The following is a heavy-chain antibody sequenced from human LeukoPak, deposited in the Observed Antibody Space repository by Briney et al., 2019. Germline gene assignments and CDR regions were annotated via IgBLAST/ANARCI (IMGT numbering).Heavy chain of an antibody. D-gene: IGHD1-26*01. V-gene: IGHV4-39*01. CDR3: AGHNGGGVESYVAPGPPDYFDY. CDR1: GGSISSSDYY. Sequence: SETLSLTCTVSGGSISSSDYYWGWIRQPPGKGLECIGSIYFSGSAYYNPSLRSRVTISLDTSKKQLSLKLNSVTAADTAVYYCAGHNGGGVESYVAPGPPDYFDYWGQGTLVTVSS. J-gene: IGHJ4*02. CDR2: IYFSGSA.